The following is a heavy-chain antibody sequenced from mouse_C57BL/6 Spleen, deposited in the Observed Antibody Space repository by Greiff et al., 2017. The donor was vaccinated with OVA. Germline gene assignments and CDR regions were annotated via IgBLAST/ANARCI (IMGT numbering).Heavy chain of an antibody. D-gene: IGHD1-1*01. J-gene: IGHJ2*01. CDR1: GYTFTSYW. CDR2: IDPSDSET. V-gene: IGHV1-52*01. Sequence: VQLQQPGAELVRPGSSVKLSCKASGYTFTSYWMHWVKQRPIQGLEWIGNIDPSDSETHYNQKFKDKATLTVDKSSSTAYMQLSSLTSEDSAVYYCARRGYYGSSSYWGQGTTLTVSS. CDR3: ARRGYYGSSSY.